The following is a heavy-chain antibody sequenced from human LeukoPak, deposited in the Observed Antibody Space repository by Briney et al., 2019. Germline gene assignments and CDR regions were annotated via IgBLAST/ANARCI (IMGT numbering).Heavy chain of an antibody. D-gene: IGHD3-22*01. CDR1: GYTFTSYD. CDR2: MEPNSGNT. CDR3: ARRTNYDSRVYQH. Sequence: GASVKVSCMASGYTFTSYDINWVRQATGQGLEWMGWMEPNSGNTGYAQKFQRRVTMTRNTSINTAYMELSRLTSEDTAVYYCARRTNYDSRVYQHWGQGTLVTVSS. V-gene: IGHV1-8*01. J-gene: IGHJ1*01.